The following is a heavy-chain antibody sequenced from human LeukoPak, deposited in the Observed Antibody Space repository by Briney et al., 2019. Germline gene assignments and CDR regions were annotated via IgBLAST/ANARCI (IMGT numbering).Heavy chain of an antibody. J-gene: IGHJ6*02. V-gene: IGHV1-18*01. Sequence: ASVKVSCKASGYTFKTYGISWVRQAPGEGLEWMGWISIYHGNTHYAQRFQGRVTLTTDTPTSTAYMELMTLRFDDTGVYYCAREIIPAALTGAYGMDVWGQGTTVTVSS. CDR3: AREIIPAALTGAYGMDV. CDR2: ISIYHGNT. D-gene: IGHD2-2*01. CDR1: GYTFKTYG.